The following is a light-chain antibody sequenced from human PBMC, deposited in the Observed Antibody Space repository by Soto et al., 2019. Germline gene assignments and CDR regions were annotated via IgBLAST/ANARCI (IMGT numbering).Light chain of an antibody. Sequence: EIVLTQSPGTLSLSPGERATLSCRASQSVSSTYLAWYQQKPGQPPRLLIYEASSRATGIPDRFSGSGSGTDFTLTISRLEPEDFAVYYCQQYGGSLWWTFGQGTKVDIK. CDR2: EAS. J-gene: IGKJ1*01. CDR1: QSVSSTY. V-gene: IGKV3-20*01. CDR3: QQYGGSLWWT.